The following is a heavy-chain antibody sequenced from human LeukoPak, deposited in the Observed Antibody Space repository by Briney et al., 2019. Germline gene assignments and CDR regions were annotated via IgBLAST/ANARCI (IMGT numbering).Heavy chain of an antibody. Sequence: ASVKVSCKASGYTFIRYYMHWGTQAPGQGLEWMGIINPSGGSTSYAQKFQGRDTMTRDTSTSTVYMELSRLRSEDTAVYYCARGGYGDRIDYWGQGTLVSVSS. CDR3: ARGGYGDRIDY. J-gene: IGHJ4*02. D-gene: IGHD4-17*01. CDR2: INPSGGST. V-gene: IGHV1-46*01. CDR1: GYTFIRYY.